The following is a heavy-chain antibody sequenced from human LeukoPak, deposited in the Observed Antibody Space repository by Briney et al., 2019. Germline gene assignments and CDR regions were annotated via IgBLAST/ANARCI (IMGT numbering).Heavy chain of an antibody. D-gene: IGHD2-15*01. CDR3: GRGSGGSRRIDY. J-gene: IGHJ4*02. CDR2: IKQDGTEK. V-gene: IGHV3-7*03. CDR1: GFTSSSYW. Sequence: PGGSLSLSCAVSGFTSSSYWMSWVRQAPGNGLEWLHNIKQDGTEKYYVDSVKGRFTISRDNAKNSLYLQMNSLRAEDTAVYYCGRGSGGSRRIDYWSQGTLVTVSS.